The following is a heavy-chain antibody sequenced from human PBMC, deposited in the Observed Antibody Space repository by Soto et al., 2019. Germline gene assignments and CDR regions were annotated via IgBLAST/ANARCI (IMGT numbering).Heavy chain of an antibody. J-gene: IGHJ3*02. CDR3: ARVERGTATTGVDAFGI. CDR2: MSHSGGT. D-gene: IGHD1-1*01. Sequence: QVQLQQWGAGLLKPSETLSLTCAVFGGSVNSGHYYWSWIRQPPGKGLEWIGEMSHSGGTQFNPSLKSRVTISVDTSKNQFPLKMSTVTAADTALYYCARVERGTATTGVDAFGIWGPGIMVTVSS. V-gene: IGHV4-34*01. CDR1: GGSVNSGHYY.